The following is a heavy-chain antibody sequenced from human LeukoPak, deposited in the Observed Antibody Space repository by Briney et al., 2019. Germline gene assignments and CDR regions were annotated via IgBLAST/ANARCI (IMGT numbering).Heavy chain of an antibody. J-gene: IGHJ4*02. Sequence: GGSLRLSCAASGFTFSTYGMNWVRQTPGKGLDWVSSISDDGKSTYYADSVKGRFTISRDNSKNILYLQMDSLRAEDTAVYYCAERVPYSSSTVYFDSWGQGTLVIVSS. CDR1: GFTFSTYG. CDR2: ISDDGKST. D-gene: IGHD6-6*01. V-gene: IGHV3-23*01. CDR3: AERVPYSSSTVYFDS.